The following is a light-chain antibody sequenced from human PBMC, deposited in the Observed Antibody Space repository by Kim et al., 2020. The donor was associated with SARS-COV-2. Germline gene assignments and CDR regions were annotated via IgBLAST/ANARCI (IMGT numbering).Light chain of an antibody. Sequence: QSARPTCTGNNSNVGEQGAAWLQQHQCHRPKLRSCSNNNRPSGISDRVSASRSENTASLTIAGRQPEDEAYYYCSAWDSSLNAWVFGGGTQLTVL. CDR2: SNN. CDR3: SAWDSSLNAWV. CDR1: NSNVGEQG. V-gene: IGLV10-54*01. J-gene: IGLJ3*02.